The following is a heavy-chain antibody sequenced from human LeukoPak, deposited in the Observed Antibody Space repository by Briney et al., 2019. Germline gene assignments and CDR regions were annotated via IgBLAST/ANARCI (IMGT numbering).Heavy chain of an antibody. CDR1: GGSIGSYY. Sequence: ASETLSLTCTASGGSIGSYYWSWIRQPPGKGLEWIGYIYYSGSTNYNPSLKSRVTISVDTSKNQFSLKLSSVTAADTAVYYCARGTTFDYWGQGTLVTVSS. CDR3: ARGTTFDY. CDR2: IYYSGST. J-gene: IGHJ4*02. V-gene: IGHV4-59*01. D-gene: IGHD1-1*01.